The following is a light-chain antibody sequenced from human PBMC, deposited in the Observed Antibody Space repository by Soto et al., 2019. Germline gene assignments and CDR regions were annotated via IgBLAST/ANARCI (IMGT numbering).Light chain of an antibody. Sequence: EIVLTQSPGTLSLSPGERATLSCRASQSVSSSYLAWYQQKPGQAPRLLIYGASSRATGIPDRFSGSGSGTYFTLTISRLEPEDFAVYYCHQYGSSPVYTFGQGTKLEIK. CDR1: QSVSSSY. J-gene: IGKJ2*01. V-gene: IGKV3-20*01. CDR2: GAS. CDR3: HQYGSSPVYT.